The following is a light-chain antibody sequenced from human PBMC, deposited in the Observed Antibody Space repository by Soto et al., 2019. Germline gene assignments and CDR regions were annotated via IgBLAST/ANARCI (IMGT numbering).Light chain of an antibody. V-gene: IGLV1-47*01. CDR2: RNN. CDR3: AAWDSNLGGPA. J-gene: IGLJ2*01. Sequence: QLVLTQPPSASGTPGQRVTISCSGSSSNIGSKYVYWYQQLPGTAPKLLMYRNNQRPSGVPDRFAGSKSGTSASLAISGRRSEDEVDYHCAAWDSNLGGPAFGGGTKLTVL. CDR1: SSNIGSKY.